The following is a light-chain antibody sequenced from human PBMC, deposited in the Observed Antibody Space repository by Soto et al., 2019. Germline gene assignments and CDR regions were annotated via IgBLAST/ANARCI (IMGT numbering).Light chain of an antibody. CDR1: SSNIGAGYD. CDR3: QSYDSSLSGDV. V-gene: IGLV1-40*01. J-gene: IGLJ1*01. Sequence: QAVVTQPPSVSGAPGQRVTISCTGSSSNIGAGYDVHWYQQLPGTAPKLLIYGDSNRPSGVPDRFSGSNSGTSASLAITGLQAEDEADYYCQSYDSSLSGDVFGTGTKVTVL. CDR2: GDS.